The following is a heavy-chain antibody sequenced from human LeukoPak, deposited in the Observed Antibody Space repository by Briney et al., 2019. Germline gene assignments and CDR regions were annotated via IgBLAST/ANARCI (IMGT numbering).Heavy chain of an antibody. CDR2: VYHSGGA. Sequence: KSSETLSLTCAVSGASIASHSWWSWVRQPPGKGLEWIGEVYHSGGANYKPSLKSRVTISVDTSRNHFSLKLTSVTAADTAVYFCAYNRNFALDNWGQGTLVTVSS. J-gene: IGHJ4*01. D-gene: IGHD1-14*01. CDR1: GASIASHSW. V-gene: IGHV4/OR15-8*01. CDR3: AYNRNFALDN.